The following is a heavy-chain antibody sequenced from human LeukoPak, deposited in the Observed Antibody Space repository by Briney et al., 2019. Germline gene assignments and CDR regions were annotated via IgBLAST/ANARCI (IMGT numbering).Heavy chain of an antibody. CDR2: ISSSSSYI. CDR3: ARGYDILTGYDY. V-gene: IGHV3-21*01. CDR1: GFTFSSYS. D-gene: IGHD3-9*01. J-gene: IGHJ4*02. Sequence: GGSLRLSCAASGFTFSSYSMNRVRQAPGKGLEWVSSISSSSSYIYYADSVKGRFTISRDNAKNSLYLQMNSLRAEDTAVYYCARGYDILTGYDYWGQGTLVTVSS.